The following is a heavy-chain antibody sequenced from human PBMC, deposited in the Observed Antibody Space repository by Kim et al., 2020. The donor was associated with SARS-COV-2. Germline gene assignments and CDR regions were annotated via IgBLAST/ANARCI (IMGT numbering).Heavy chain of an antibody. D-gene: IGHD6-13*01. V-gene: IGHV3-9*01. CDR1: GFTFDDYA. CDR3: AKDPFLRRGAAAGNYFQH. J-gene: IGHJ1*01. CDR2: ISWNSGSI. Sequence: GGSLRLSCAASGFTFDDYAMHWVRQAPGKGLEWVSGISWNSGSIGYADSVKGRFTISRDNAKNSLYLQMNSLRAEDTALYYCAKDPFLRRGAAAGNYFQHWGQGTLVTVSS.